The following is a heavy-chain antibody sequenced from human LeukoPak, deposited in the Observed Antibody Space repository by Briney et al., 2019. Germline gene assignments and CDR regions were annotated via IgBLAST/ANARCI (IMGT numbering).Heavy chain of an antibody. CDR3: ARSLSGTSLHAFDI. CDR2: IYSSVST. V-gene: IGHV4-4*07. Sequence: SETLSLTGTVSGGSITNYYWSWVRQPAGKGREWSVRIYSSVSTNDNPSLKSRITMSVDTSENQFSLKLTSVTAADTALYYCARSLSGTSLHAFDIWGQGPMVTVSS. CDR1: GGSITNYY. D-gene: IGHD3-10*01. J-gene: IGHJ3*02.